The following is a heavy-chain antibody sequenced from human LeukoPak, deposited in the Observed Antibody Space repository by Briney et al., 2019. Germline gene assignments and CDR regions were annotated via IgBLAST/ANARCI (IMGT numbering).Heavy chain of an antibody. V-gene: IGHV3-30-3*01. D-gene: IGHD3-3*01. CDR2: ISYDGSNK. CDR1: GFTFSSYA. Sequence: GGSLRLSCAASGFTFSSYAMHWVRQAPGKGLEWVAVISYDGSNKYYADSVKGRFTISRDNSKNTLYLQMNSLRAEDTAVYYCAVWSGYSIPHDYWGQGTLVTVSS. CDR3: AVWSGYSIPHDY. J-gene: IGHJ4*02.